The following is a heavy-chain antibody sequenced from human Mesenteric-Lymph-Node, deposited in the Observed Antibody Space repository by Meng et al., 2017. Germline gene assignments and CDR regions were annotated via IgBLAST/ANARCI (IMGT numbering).Heavy chain of an antibody. CDR3: TRLGMAASGNWFDP. D-gene: IGHD3-10*01. V-gene: IGHV3-7*01. CDR1: EFTFSRHW. CDR2: INEDGTVK. J-gene: IGHJ5*02. Sequence: GESLKISCVASEFTFSRHWMTWVRQAPGKGLEWLAHINEDGTVKYYLDSVKGRFTISRDNAEKSLFLQMNGLRAEDTAVYFCTRLGMAASGNWFDPWGQGTLVTVSS.